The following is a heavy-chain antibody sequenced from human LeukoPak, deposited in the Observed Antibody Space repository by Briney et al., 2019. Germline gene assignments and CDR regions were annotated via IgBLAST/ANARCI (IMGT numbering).Heavy chain of an antibody. CDR1: GGSISSGGYY. D-gene: IGHD2-15*01. Sequence: PSETLSLTCTVSGGSISSGGYYWSWIRQPPGKGLEWIGYIYHSGSTYYNPSLKSRVTISVDRSKNQFSLKLSSVTAADTAVYYCARERMTRGYYFDYWGQGTLVTVSS. CDR2: IYHSGST. V-gene: IGHV4-30-2*01. J-gene: IGHJ4*02. CDR3: ARERMTRGYYFDY.